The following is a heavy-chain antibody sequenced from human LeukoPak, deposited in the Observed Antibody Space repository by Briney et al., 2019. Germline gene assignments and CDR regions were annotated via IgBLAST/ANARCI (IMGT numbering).Heavy chain of an antibody. J-gene: IGHJ4*02. CDR2: INHSGST. Sequence: SETLSLTCTVSGGSISSGSYYWSWIRQPAGKGLEWIGEINHSGSTNYNPSLKSRVTISVDTSKNQFSLKLSSVTAADTAVYYCARLRTVTTSLAFDYWGQGTLVTVSS. D-gene: IGHD4-17*01. V-gene: IGHV4-61*10. CDR1: GGSISSGSYY. CDR3: ARLRTVTTSLAFDY.